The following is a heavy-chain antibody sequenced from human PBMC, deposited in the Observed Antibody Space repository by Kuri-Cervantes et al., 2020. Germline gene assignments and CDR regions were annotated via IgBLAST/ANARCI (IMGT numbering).Heavy chain of an antibody. Sequence: GGSLRLSCAASGFTFSSYGMHWVRQAPGKGPEWVAVIWYDGSNKYYADSVKGRFTISRDNSKNTLYLQMNSLRAGDTAVYYCANHDGSSWGNWFDPWGQGTLVTVSS. CDR3: ANHDGSSWGNWFDP. D-gene: IGHD6-6*01. CDR1: GFTFSSYG. J-gene: IGHJ5*02. V-gene: IGHV3-30*02. CDR2: IWYDGSNK.